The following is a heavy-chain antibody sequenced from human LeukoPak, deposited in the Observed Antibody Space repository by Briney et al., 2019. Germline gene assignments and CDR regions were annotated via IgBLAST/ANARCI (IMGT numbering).Heavy chain of an antibody. CDR3: ASRYCSSTSCYEMGDY. Sequence: GASVKVSCKASGGTFSSYAISWVRQAPGQGLEWMGRIIPILSIANYAQKFQGRVTITADKSTSTAYMELSSLRSEDTAVYYCASRYCSSTSCYEMGDYWGQGTLVTVSS. J-gene: IGHJ4*02. CDR2: IIPILSIA. CDR1: GGTFSSYA. V-gene: IGHV1-69*04. D-gene: IGHD2-2*01.